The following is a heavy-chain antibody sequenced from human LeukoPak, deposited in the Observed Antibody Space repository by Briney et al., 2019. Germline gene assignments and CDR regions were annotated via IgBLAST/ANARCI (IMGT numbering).Heavy chain of an antibody. CDR1: GFTFSRYS. CDR2: ISSSSRTM. Sequence: SGGSLRLSCAASGFTFSRYSMNWVRQAPGKGLEWVSYISSSSRTMYYADSVKGRFTISRDNAKNSLYLQMNSLRDDDTAVYYCARDRWHYGFDYWGQGTLVTVSS. D-gene: IGHD4-17*01. V-gene: IGHV3-48*02. CDR3: ARDRWHYGFDY. J-gene: IGHJ4*02.